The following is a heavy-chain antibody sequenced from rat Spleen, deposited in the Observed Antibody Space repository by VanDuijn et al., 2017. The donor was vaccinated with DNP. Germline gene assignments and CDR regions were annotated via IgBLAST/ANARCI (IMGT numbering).Heavy chain of an antibody. CDR1: GYSITSNY. D-gene: IGHD1-7*01. CDR2: ISYSGST. V-gene: IGHV3-1*01. CDR3: ARWTRYFDY. J-gene: IGHJ2*01. Sequence: EVQLQESGSGLVKPSQSLSLTCSVTGYSITSNYWGWIRKFPGNKLEYIGHISYSGSTNYNPSLRSRLSITRDTSKNHFFLHLNSVTTEDTATNYCARWTRYFDYWGQGVMVTVSS.